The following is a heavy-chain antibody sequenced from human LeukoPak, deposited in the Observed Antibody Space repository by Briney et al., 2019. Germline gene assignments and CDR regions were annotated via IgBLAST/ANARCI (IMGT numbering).Heavy chain of an antibody. J-gene: IGHJ4*02. V-gene: IGHV3-7*01. CDR1: GFTFSNFW. CDR3: ARELQPWFGEFPRAFDY. CDR2: IKEDGSKK. D-gene: IGHD3-10*01. Sequence: GGSLRLSCTASGFTFSNFWINWVRQAPGEGLEWVANIKEDGSKKNYVDSVKGRFTISRDNAKNSLYLQVNSLRAEDTAVYYCARELQPWFGEFPRAFDYWGQGTLVTVSS.